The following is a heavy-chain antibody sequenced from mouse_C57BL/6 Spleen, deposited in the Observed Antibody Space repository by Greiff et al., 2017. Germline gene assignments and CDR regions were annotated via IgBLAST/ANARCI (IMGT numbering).Heavy chain of an antibody. D-gene: IGHD2-4*01. Sequence: EVQLVESGGGLVQPGGSLKLSCAASGFTFSDYYMYWVRQTPEKRLEWVAYISNGGGSTYYPDTVKGRFTISRDNAKHTLYLQMSRLKSEDTAMYYCARRDYYDYDGDWYFDVWGTGTTVTVSS. V-gene: IGHV5-12*01. CDR3: ARRDYYDYDGDWYFDV. CDR1: GFTFSDYY. J-gene: IGHJ1*03. CDR2: ISNGGGST.